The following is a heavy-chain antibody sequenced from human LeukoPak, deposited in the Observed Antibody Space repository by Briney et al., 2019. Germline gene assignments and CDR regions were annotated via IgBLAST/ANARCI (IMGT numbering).Heavy chain of an antibody. J-gene: IGHJ4*02. Sequence: GGSLRLSCAASGFTFSSYAMHWVRQAPGKGLEWVAVISYDGSNKYYADSVKGRFTISRDNSKNTLYLQMNSLRAEDTAVYYCARDSGDDYGGFDYWGQGTLVTVSS. CDR3: ARDSGDDYGGFDY. CDR1: GFTFSSYA. D-gene: IGHD4-17*01. CDR2: ISYDGSNK. V-gene: IGHV3-30-3*01.